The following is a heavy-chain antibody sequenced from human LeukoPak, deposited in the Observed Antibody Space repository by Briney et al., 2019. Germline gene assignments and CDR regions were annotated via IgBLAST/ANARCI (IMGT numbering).Heavy chain of an antibody. CDR3: ARAPSGYHNT. CDR2: IYSGGST. CDR1: EFSVGSNY. Sequence: GGSLRLSCAASEFSVGSNYMTWVRQAPGKGLEWVSLIYSGGSTYYADSVKGKFTISRDNSKNTLYLQMNSLRAEDTAVYYCARAPSGYHNTGGQGTLVTVSS. D-gene: IGHD5-12*01. V-gene: IGHV3-66*01. J-gene: IGHJ4*02.